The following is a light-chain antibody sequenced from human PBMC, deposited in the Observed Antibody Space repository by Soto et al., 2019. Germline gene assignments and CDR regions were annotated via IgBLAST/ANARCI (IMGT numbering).Light chain of an antibody. Sequence: QSALTQPASVSGSPGQSITISCTGTSSDVGGYNYVSWYQQHPGKVPKLMIYEVSNRPSGVSNRFSGSKSGNPASLTISGLQAEDEADYYCSSYTSTSPYVFGTGTKVTVL. CDR3: SSYTSTSPYV. V-gene: IGLV2-14*01. J-gene: IGLJ1*01. CDR2: EVS. CDR1: SSDVGGYNY.